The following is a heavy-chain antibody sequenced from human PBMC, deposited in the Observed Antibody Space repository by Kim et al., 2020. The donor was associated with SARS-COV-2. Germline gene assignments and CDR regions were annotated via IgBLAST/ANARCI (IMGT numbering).Heavy chain of an antibody. CDR1: GFTVSSNY. V-gene: IGHV3-53*01. Sequence: GGSLRLSCAASGFTVSSNYMSWVRQAPGKGLEWVSVIYSGGSTYYADSVKGRFTISRDNSKNTLYLQMNSLRAEDTAVYYCASGNYDFWSGYTYYYYGMDVWGQGTTVTVSS. J-gene: IGHJ6*02. D-gene: IGHD3-3*01. CDR3: ASGNYDFWSGYTYYYYGMDV. CDR2: IYSGGST.